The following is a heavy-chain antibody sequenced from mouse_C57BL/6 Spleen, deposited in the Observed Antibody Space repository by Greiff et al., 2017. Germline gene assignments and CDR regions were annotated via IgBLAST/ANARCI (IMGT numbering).Heavy chain of an antibody. CDR3: ARRGAYYSNYTWFAY. CDR1: GYTFTSYW. CDR2: IDPSDSYT. V-gene: IGHV1-69*01. Sequence: QVHVKQPGAELVMPGASVKLSCKASGYTFTSYWMHWVKQRPGQGLEWIGEIDPSDSYTNYNQKFKGKSTLTVDKSSSTAYMQLSSLTSEDSAVYYCARRGAYYSNYTWFAYWGQGTLVTVSA. J-gene: IGHJ3*01. D-gene: IGHD2-5*01.